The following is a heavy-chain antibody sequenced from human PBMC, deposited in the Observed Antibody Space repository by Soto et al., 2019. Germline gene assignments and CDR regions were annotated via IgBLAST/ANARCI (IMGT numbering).Heavy chain of an antibody. J-gene: IGHJ6*02. CDR3: AKNCPTYYYDSSGYSYGMDV. CDR1: GFAFSSYA. D-gene: IGHD3-22*01. Sequence: PGGSLRLSCAASGFAFSSYAMSWFRQAPGKGLEWVSAISGSGGSTYYADSVKGRFTISRDNSKNTLYLQMNSLRAEDTAVYYCAKNCPTYYYDSSGYSYGMDVWGQGTTVTV. V-gene: IGHV3-23*01. CDR2: ISGSGGST.